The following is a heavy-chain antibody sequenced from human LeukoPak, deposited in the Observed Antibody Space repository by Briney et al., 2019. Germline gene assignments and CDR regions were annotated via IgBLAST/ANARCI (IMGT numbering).Heavy chain of an antibody. CDR1: GFIFSTFG. J-gene: IGHJ5*02. V-gene: IGHV3-30*02. CDR2: IRFDGSNK. Sequence: PGGSLRLSCTTSGFIFSTFGMHWVRQAPGKGLEWVAFIRFDGSNKYYADSVKGRFTISRDNSKNTLYLQMNSLRAEDTAVYYCAKRFDYGDPPAWGQGTLVTVSS. D-gene: IGHD4-17*01. CDR3: AKRFDYGDPPA.